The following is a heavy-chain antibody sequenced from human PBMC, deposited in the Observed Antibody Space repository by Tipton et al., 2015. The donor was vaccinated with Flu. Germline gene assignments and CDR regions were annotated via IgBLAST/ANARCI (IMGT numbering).Heavy chain of an antibody. CDR2: IYTSGST. CDR3: ARWTSALEAFDI. D-gene: IGHD3-3*01. Sequence: TLSLTCPVSGGSISTYYWSWIRQPPGKGLEWIGRIYTSGSTNYNPSLKSRVTMSVDTSKNQFSLRLSSVTAADTAVYYCARWTSALEAFDIWGRGTMVTVSS. CDR1: GGSISTYY. V-gene: IGHV4-4*07. J-gene: IGHJ3*02.